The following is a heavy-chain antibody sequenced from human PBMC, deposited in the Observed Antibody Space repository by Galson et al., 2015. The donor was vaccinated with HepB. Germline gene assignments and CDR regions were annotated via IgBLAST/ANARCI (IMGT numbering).Heavy chain of an antibody. CDR3: ARDKRWFGIYYYYYYGMDV. V-gene: IGHV3-7*03. Sequence: SLRLSCAASGFTFSSYWMSWVRQAPGKGLEWVANIKQDGSEKYYVDSVKGRFTISRDNAKNSLYLQMNSLRAEDTAVYYCARDKRWFGIYYYYYYGMDVWDQGTTVTVSS. CDR1: GFTFSSYW. J-gene: IGHJ6*02. D-gene: IGHD3-10*01. CDR2: IKQDGSEK.